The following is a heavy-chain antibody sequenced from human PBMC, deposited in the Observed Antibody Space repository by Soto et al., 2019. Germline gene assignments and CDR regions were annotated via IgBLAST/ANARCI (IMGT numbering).Heavy chain of an antibody. V-gene: IGHV3-64*01. CDR1: GFTFNNYD. Sequence: EVQLAESGGNMVQPGGSLRLSCVASGFTFNNYDMHWVRQAPGKGLEYVSSISSNGGTTYYGNCVKGRVINSRDNAKNTLYLQMGSLRPEDMAVYYCVRRVSGNYDYWGQGTLVTVSS. D-gene: IGHD1-7*01. CDR3: VRRVSGNYDY. CDR2: ISSNGGTT. J-gene: IGHJ4*02.